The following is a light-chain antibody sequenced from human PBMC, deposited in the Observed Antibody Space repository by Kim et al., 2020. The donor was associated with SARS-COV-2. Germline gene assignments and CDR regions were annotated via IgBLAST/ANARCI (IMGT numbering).Light chain of an antibody. CDR1: QSVSSN. CDR3: QQYDNWPQT. V-gene: IGKV3-15*01. CDR2: GAS. J-gene: IGKJ1*01. Sequence: EIVMTQSPATLSLPPGERATLSCRASQSVSSNLAWYQQIPGQAPRLLIYGASTRATGIPARFSGSGSGTEFTLAISSLQSEDFAVYYCQQYDNWPQTFGQGTKVEIK.